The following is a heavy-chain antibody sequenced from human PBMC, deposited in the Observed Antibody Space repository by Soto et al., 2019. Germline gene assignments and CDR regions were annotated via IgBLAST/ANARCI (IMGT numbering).Heavy chain of an antibody. Sequence: GGSLRLSCAASGFTVSSNYMSWVRQAPGKGQEKVSVNYSGGRTYYADSVKGRFTISRDNPKNTLYLQMNSLIAEDTAVYYCARSQVTSGSVDYWGQGTLVTVSS. CDR2: NYSGGRT. CDR3: ARSQVTSGSVDY. CDR1: GFTVSSNY. J-gene: IGHJ4*02. V-gene: IGHV3-66*01. D-gene: IGHD4-4*01.